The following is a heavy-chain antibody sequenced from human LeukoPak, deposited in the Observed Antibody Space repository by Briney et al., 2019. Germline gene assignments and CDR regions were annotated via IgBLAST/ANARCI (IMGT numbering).Heavy chain of an antibody. CDR2: VSDSGGST. Sequence: GGSLRLSCAASGFTFSNYAMSWVRQAPGKGLEWVSSVSDSGGSTYYADSVRGRFTISRDISKNTLYLQMNSLRAEDTAVYYCARVLSGRGSLYDYYYYMDVWGKGTTVTISS. J-gene: IGHJ6*03. CDR1: GFTFSNYA. CDR3: ARVLSGRGSLYDYYYYMDV. V-gene: IGHV3-23*01. D-gene: IGHD3-10*01.